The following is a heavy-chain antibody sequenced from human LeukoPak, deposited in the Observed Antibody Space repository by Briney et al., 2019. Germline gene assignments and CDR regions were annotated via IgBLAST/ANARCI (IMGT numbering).Heavy chain of an antibody. CDR3: ARALSGSRVTDY. Sequence: SETLSLTCTVSGGSNYWSWIRQSPGKSLEWIGYIYYSGSTHYNPSLESRVTISQDTPKTQFFLSLRSVTAADTAVYYCARALSGSRVTDYWGQGILVTVSS. V-gene: IGHV4-59*01. D-gene: IGHD5-12*01. CDR1: GGSNY. J-gene: IGHJ4*02. CDR2: IYYSGST.